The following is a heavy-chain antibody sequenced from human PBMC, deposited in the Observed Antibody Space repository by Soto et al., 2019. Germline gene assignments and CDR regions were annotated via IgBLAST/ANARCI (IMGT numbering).Heavy chain of an antibody. CDR3: ARGRWGYYYGSGCCPSWFDP. CDR2: INHSGSN. Sequence: QVQLQQWGAGLLKPSETLSLTCAVYGGSFSGYYWSWIRQPPGKGLEWIGEINHSGSNNYNPSLKSRGAISVDTSKNQFSLKLRSVTPADTAVYYCARGRWGYYYGSGCCPSWFDPWGQGTLVTVSS. D-gene: IGHD3-10*01. V-gene: IGHV4-34*01. CDR1: GGSFSGYY. J-gene: IGHJ5*02.